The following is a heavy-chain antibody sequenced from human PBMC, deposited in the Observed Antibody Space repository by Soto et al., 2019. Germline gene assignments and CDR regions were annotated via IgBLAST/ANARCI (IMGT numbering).Heavy chain of an antibody. Sequence: QVQLVQSGAEVKKPGSSVTVSCKASGGTFSSYTISWVRQSPGQGLEWMGRIIPILGRANYAQKFQGRVTITADKSTSTAYMELSSLRPEDTAGDYCASGLTAQGYFQHWGKGTMVTVSS. CDR2: IIPILGRA. CDR1: GGTFSSYT. V-gene: IGHV1-69*02. D-gene: IGHD6-13*01. CDR3: ASGLTAQGYFQH. J-gene: IGHJ1*01.